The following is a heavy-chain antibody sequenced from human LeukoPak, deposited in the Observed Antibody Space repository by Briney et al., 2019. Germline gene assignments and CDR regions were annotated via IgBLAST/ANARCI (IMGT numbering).Heavy chain of an antibody. Sequence: GGSPRPSRATPWFNFRSFEKNLGPQGPGEGAGWVSYISSSGSTIYYADSVKGRFTISRDNAKNSLYLQMNSLRAEDTAVYYCAELGITMIGGVWGKGTTVTISS. D-gene: IGHD3-10*02. V-gene: IGHV3-48*03. CDR1: WFNFRSFE. CDR3: AELGITMIGGV. CDR2: ISSSGSTI. J-gene: IGHJ6*04.